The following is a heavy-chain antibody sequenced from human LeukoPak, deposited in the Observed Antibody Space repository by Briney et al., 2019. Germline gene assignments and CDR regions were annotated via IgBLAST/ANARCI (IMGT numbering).Heavy chain of an antibody. J-gene: IGHJ4*02. D-gene: IGHD4-11*01. Sequence: PVGSLRLSCTVSVFTFSSYWMSWVRQAPGKGLEWVANIKQDGGERFYVDSVKGRFTISRDNAKNSLYLQMNSLRVEDTAVYYCAREDHINYHYWAQGTLVTVSS. CDR2: IKQDGGER. V-gene: IGHV3-7*01. CDR1: VFTFSSYW. CDR3: AREDHINYHY.